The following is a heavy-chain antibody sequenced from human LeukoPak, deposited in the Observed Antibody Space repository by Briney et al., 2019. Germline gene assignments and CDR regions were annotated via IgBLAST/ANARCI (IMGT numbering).Heavy chain of an antibody. V-gene: IGHV4-4*07. J-gene: IGHJ2*01. D-gene: IGHD3-16*02. CDR3: ARETYLIGWYFDL. CDR2: IYYSGST. Sequence: SETLSLTCTVSGGSISSHYWSWILQPAGKGLEWIGRIYYSGSTMYNPPLKSRVTMSVDTSKNQFSLKLSSVTAADTAVYYCARETYLIGWYFDLWGRGTLVTVSS. CDR1: GGSISSHY.